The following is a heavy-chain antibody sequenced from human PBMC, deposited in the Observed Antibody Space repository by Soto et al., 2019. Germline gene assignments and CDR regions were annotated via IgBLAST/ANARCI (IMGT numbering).Heavy chain of an antibody. J-gene: IGHJ5*02. V-gene: IGHV1-8*01. CDR2: MKPNSGNT. CDR3: ARVWGSIHP. D-gene: IGHD3-10*01. CDR1: GYPFTSYD. Sequence: QVQLVQSGAEVQKPGASVKVSCKASGYPFTSYDINWVRQATGQGLEWMGWMKPNSGNTGNPQKFQGRVTMTRNTSLRTAYMELSSLRPEDTDVYYCARVWGSIHPWGQGTLVTVSS.